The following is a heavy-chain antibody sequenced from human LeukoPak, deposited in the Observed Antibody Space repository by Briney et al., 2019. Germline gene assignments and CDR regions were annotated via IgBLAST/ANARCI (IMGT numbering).Heavy chain of an antibody. J-gene: IGHJ4*02. CDR3: ARDSALSQAVMFDY. CDR2: IDHNGSN. CDR1: GYSISSGYY. D-gene: IGHD6-19*01. Sequence: SETLSLTCTVSGYSISSGYYWGWIRQPPGKGLEWTGSIDHNGSNYYKPSLKSRITISVDTSKNQFSLKLSSVTAADTAVYYCARDSALSQAVMFDYWGQGTLVTVSS. V-gene: IGHV4-38-2*02.